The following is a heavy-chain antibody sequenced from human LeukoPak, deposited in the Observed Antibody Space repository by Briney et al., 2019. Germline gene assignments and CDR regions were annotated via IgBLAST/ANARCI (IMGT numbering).Heavy chain of an antibody. J-gene: IGHJ6*02. CDR1: GFTFSDYY. D-gene: IGHD3-10*01. V-gene: IGHV3-11*04. CDR2: ISSSGSTI. Sequence: KPGGSLRLSCAASGFTFSDYYMSWIRQAPGKGLQWVSYISSSGSTIYYADSVKGRFTISRNNAKNSLYLQMNSLRAEDTAVYYCAREGTSVTNFYYNGMDVWGQGTTVTVSS. CDR3: AREGTSVTNFYYNGMDV.